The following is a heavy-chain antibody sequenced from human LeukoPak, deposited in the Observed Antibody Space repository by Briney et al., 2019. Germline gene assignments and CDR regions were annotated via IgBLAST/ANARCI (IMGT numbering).Heavy chain of an antibody. J-gene: IGHJ6*03. CDR2: IYYSGST. CDR1: GGSISSYY. V-gene: IGHV4-59*01. D-gene: IGHD3-10*01. CDR3: ARGGYYYGSGSSERTPYYYYYYYMDV. Sequence: SETLSLTCTVSGGSISSYYWSWIRQPPGKGLEWIGYIYYSGSTNYNPSLKSRVTISVDTSKNQFSLKLSSVTAADTAVYYCARGGYYYGSGSSERTPYYYYYYYMDVWGKGTTVTVSS.